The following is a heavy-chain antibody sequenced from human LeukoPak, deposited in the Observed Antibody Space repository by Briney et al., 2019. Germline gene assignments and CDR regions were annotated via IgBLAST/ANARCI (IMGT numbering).Heavy chain of an antibody. Sequence: PGGSLRLSCVASGFNFSDYYMNWIRQSPGKGLEWISYMSSRSGIIYYADSVKGRFTISRDNARNSLYLQMNSLRDEDTAVYYCTRGRAYNYGYFDYWGQGTLVTVSS. D-gene: IGHD5-18*01. CDR1: GFNFSDYY. CDR2: MSSRSGII. J-gene: IGHJ4*02. CDR3: TRGRAYNYGYFDY. V-gene: IGHV3-11*04.